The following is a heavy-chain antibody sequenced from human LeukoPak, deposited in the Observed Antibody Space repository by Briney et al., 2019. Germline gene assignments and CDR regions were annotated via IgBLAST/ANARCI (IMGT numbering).Heavy chain of an antibody. J-gene: IGHJ4*02. Sequence: GGSLRLSCAASGFTFDDYAMHWVRQPPGKGLEWLSGISGNAANRGYADSVKGRFTISRDNAKNSVYLQMNSLRAEDTAMYYCATQNYWGQGTLVTVSS. V-gene: IGHV3-9*01. CDR2: ISGNAANR. CDR1: GFTFDDYA. CDR3: ATQNY.